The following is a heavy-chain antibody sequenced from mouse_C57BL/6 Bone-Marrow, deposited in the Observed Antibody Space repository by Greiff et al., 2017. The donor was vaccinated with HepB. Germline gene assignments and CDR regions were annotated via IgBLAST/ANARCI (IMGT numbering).Heavy chain of an antibody. V-gene: IGHV3-6*01. J-gene: IGHJ3*01. CDR2: ISYDGSN. Sequence: ESGPGLVKPSQSLSLTCSVTGYSITSGYYWNWIRQFPGNKLEWMGYISYDGSNNYNPSLKNRISITRDTSKNQFFLKLNSVTTEDTATYYCARESSNYGFAYWGQGTLVTVSA. CDR1: GYSITSGYY. CDR3: ARESSNYGFAY. D-gene: IGHD2-5*01.